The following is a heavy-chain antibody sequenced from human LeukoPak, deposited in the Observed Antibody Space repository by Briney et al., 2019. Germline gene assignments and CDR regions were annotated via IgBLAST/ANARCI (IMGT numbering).Heavy chain of an antibody. Sequence: PSETLSLTCTVSGGSISSGSYYWSWIRQPAGKGLEWIGRIYTSGSTNYNPSLKSRVTTSVDTSKNQFSLKLSSVTAADTAVYYCARGEETYYYDSSGYYIGDAFDIWGQGTMVTVSS. D-gene: IGHD3-22*01. CDR1: GGSISSGSYY. J-gene: IGHJ3*02. CDR2: IYTSGST. V-gene: IGHV4-61*02. CDR3: ARGEETYYYDSSGYYIGDAFDI.